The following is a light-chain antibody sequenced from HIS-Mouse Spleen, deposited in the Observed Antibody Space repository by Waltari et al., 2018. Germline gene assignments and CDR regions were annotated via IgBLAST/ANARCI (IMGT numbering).Light chain of an antibody. V-gene: IGLV2-14*03. CDR2: DVS. Sequence: QSALTQPASVSGSPGQSITISCTGTSSAVGGYHSVSWYQQHPGKAPKPMIYDVSNRPSGVSNRCSGSKSGNTASLTISGLQAEDEADYYCSSYTSSSTWVFGGGTKLTVL. CDR3: SSYTSSSTWV. CDR1: SSAVGGYHS. J-gene: IGLJ3*02.